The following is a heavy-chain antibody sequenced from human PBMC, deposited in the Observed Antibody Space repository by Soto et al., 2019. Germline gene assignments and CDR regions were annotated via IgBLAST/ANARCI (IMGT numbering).Heavy chain of an antibody. CDR2: IIPIFGTA. V-gene: IGHV1-69*12. D-gene: IGHD2-2*01. CDR1: GGTFSSYA. CDR3: ARVGSLVPAAIGYYYYGMDV. J-gene: IGHJ6*02. Sequence: QVQLVQSGAEVKKPGSSVNVSCKASGGTFSSYAISWVRQAPGQGLEWMGGIIPIFGTANYAQKFQGRVTITADESTSTAYMELSSLRSEDTAVYYCARVGSLVPAAIGYYYYGMDVWGQGTTVTVSS.